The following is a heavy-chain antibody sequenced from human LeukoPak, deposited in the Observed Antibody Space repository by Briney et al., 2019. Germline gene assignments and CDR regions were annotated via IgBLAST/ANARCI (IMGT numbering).Heavy chain of an antibody. CDR3: ARATVNAFDI. CDR1: GFTFSSYW. Sequence: GGSLRLSCAAYGFTFSSYWMSWVRQAPGKGLEWVANIKKDGSEKYYVDFVKGRITISRANAKNLLYLQMNSLRAEDTAVYYCARATVNAFDIWGQGTMVTVSS. D-gene: IGHD4-17*01. J-gene: IGHJ3*02. CDR2: IKKDGSEK. V-gene: IGHV3-7*04.